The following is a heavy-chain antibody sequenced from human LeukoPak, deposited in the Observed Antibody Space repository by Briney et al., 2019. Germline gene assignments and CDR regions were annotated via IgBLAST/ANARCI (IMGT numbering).Heavy chain of an antibody. J-gene: IGHJ4*02. Sequence: SETLSLTCTVSGGSISSDNYYWRWIRQPAGKGLEWIERIYRGGSTNYNPSLKSRVTISVDTSKNQFSLKLSFVTAADTAVYYCARSSGYSYGRRWFDYWGQGTLVTVSS. D-gene: IGHD5-18*01. CDR3: ARSSGYSYGRRWFDY. CDR1: GGSISSDNYY. CDR2: IYRGGST. V-gene: IGHV4-61*02.